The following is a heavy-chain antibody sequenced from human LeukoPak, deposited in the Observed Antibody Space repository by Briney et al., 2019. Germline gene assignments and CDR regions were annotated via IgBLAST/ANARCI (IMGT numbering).Heavy chain of an antibody. CDR2: IYYSGST. CDR3: ARLAEQLRPRNCFDP. D-gene: IGHD6-13*01. V-gene: IGHV4-39*01. CDR1: GGSISSSSYY. J-gene: IGHJ5*02. Sequence: SETLSLTCTVSGGSISSSSYYWGWIRQPPGKGLEWIGSIYYSGSTYYNPSLKSRVTISVDTSKNQFSLKLSSVTAADTAVYYCARLAEQLRPRNCFDPWGQGTLVTVSS.